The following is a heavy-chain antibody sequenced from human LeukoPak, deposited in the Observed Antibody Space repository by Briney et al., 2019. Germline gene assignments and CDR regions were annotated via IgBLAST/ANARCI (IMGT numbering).Heavy chain of an antibody. CDR1: GFTFSSHG. CDR2: IWFDGSKE. J-gene: IGHJ4*02. V-gene: IGHV3-33*07. D-gene: IGHD1-26*01. CDR3: TRLTGVGSYQHLDY. Sequence: GSSLRLSCAASGFTFSSHGMYWVRQAPDKGLEWVAVIWFDGSKEYYTDSVKGRFTISRDNSKNTLWLQMNSLRAEDTAVYYCTRLTGVGSYQHLDYWGQGTLVTVSS.